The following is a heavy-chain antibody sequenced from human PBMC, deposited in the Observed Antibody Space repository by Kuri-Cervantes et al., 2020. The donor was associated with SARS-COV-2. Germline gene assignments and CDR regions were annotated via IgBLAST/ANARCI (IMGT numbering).Heavy chain of an antibody. V-gene: IGHV3-30*18. CDR2: VSFDGSVT. CDR3: AKEGAPYSSGCSDY. CDR1: GFAFSHYG. J-gene: IGHJ4*02. Sequence: GESLKISCAASGFAFSHYGIHWVRQAPGRGLDWVAVVSFDGSVTHYADSVKGRFIASRDNSRNIVYLQMNNLKIEDTAVYHCAKEGAPYSSGCSDYWGQGTLVTVSS. D-gene: IGHD6-19*01.